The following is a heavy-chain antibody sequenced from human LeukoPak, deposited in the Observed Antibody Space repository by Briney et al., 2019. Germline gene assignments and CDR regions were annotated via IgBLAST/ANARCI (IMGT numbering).Heavy chain of an antibody. CDR3: ARGLRILTGYYSFDY. CDR2: INPNSGGT. CDR1: GYTFTGYH. J-gene: IGHJ4*02. Sequence: ASVKVSCKASGYTFTGYHMHWVRQAPGQGLEWMGWINPNSGGTNYAQKFQGRVTMTRDTSISTAYMELSRLRSDDTAVYYCARGLRILTGYYSFDYWGQGTLVTVSS. D-gene: IGHD3-9*01. V-gene: IGHV1-2*02.